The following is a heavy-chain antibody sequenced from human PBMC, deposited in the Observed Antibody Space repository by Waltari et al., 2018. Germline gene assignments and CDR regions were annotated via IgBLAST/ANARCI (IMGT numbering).Heavy chain of an antibody. J-gene: IGHJ2*01. CDR3: AKGRWELLWYFDL. CDR1: GVTFSSYA. Sequence: EVQLLESGGGLVQPGGSLRLSCAASGVTFSSYAMSWVRQAPGKGREWVSAISGSGGSTYYADSVKGRFTISRDNSKNTLYLQMNSLRAEDTAVYYCAKGRWELLWYFDLWGRGTLVTVSS. D-gene: IGHD1-26*01. CDR2: ISGSGGST. V-gene: IGHV3-23*01.